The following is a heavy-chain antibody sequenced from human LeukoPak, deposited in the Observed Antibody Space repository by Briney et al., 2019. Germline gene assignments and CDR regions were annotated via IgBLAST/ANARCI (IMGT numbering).Heavy chain of an antibody. V-gene: IGHV4-59*01. CDR3: ARDGDYSGYDSLDY. J-gene: IGHJ4*02. CDR1: GGSISSYY. Sequence: SETLSLTCTVSGGSISSYYWSWIRQPPGKGLEWIGYTYYSGSTNYNPSLKSRVTISVDTSKNQFSLKLSSVTAADTAVYYCARDGDYSGYDSLDYWGQGTLVTVSS. CDR2: TYYSGST. D-gene: IGHD5-12*01.